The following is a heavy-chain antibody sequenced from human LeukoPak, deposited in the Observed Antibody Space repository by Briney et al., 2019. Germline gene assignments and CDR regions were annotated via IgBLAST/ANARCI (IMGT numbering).Heavy chain of an antibody. J-gene: IGHJ3*02. Sequence: SETLALTCTVSGGSISSYYWSWIRQPPGKGLEWIGYMSYSGNSKYNPSLKSRVTISLDTSKNQFSLKLTPVTAADTAVYYCARADDFWGGFFDIWSQGTMVTVSS. CDR3: ARADDFWGGFFDI. CDR1: GGSISSYY. V-gene: IGHV4-59*01. CDR2: MSYSGNS. D-gene: IGHD3-3*01.